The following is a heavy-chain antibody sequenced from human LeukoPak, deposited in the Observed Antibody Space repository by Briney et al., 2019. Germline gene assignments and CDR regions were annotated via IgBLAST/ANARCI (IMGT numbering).Heavy chain of an antibody. CDR3: ARVPYYYDSPHYFDY. CDR1: GGSISSSSYC. Sequence: SETLSLTCTVSGGSISSSSYCWGWIRQPPGKGLEWIGSFYYSGSTYYNPSLKSRVTISVDTSKNQFSLKLSSVTAADTAVYYCARVPYYYDSPHYFDYWGQGTLVTVSS. CDR2: FYYSGST. V-gene: IGHV4-39*07. D-gene: IGHD3-22*01. J-gene: IGHJ4*02.